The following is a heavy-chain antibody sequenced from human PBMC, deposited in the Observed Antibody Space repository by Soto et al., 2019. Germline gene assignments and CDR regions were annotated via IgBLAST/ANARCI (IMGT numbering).Heavy chain of an antibody. CDR2: INHSGST. D-gene: IGHD2-2*01. CDR3: ARKGYQLLHELADYYYYGMDV. Sequence: QVQLQQWGAGLLKPSETLSLTCAVYGGSFSGYYWSWIRQPPGKGLEWIGEINHSGSTNYNPSLKRRVTISVDTSKNQFCLEVSSVTSADTAVYYCARKGYQLLHELADYYYYGMDVWGQGTTVTVAS. CDR1: GGSFSGYY. J-gene: IGHJ6*02. V-gene: IGHV4-34*01.